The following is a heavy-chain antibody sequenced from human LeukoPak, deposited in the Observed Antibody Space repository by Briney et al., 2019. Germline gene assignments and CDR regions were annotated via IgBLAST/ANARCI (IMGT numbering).Heavy chain of an antibody. CDR2: INPNSGGT. D-gene: IGHD3-10*01. J-gene: IGHJ4*02. V-gene: IGHV1-2*02. CDR3: ARSHQTYYYGSGYDNREPWTH. Sequence: GASVKVSCKASGYTFTGYYMHWVRQAPGQGLEWMGWINPNSGGTNYAQKFQGRVTMTRDTSISTAYMELSRLRSDDTAVYYCARSHQTYYYGSGYDNREPWTHWGQGTLVTVSS. CDR1: GYTFTGYY.